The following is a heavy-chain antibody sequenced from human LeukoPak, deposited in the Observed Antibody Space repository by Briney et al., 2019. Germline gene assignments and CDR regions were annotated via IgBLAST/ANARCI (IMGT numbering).Heavy chain of an antibody. CDR3: ARDRRWDCSSTSCYTGGGFDP. J-gene: IGHJ5*02. D-gene: IGHD2-2*02. V-gene: IGHV3-7*03. CDR2: IKQDGSDK. CDR1: GFTFSSYW. Sequence: PGGSLRLSCAASGFTFSSYWMSWVRQAPGKGLEWVAIIKQDGSDKYYVDSVKGRFAISRDNAEKSLYLQMNSLRAKDTAVYYCARDRRWDCSSTSCYTGGGFDPWGQGTLVTVSS.